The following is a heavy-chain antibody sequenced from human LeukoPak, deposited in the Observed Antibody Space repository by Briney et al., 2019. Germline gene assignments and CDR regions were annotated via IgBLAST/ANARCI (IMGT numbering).Heavy chain of an antibody. CDR2: IKQDGSEK. J-gene: IGHJ4*02. Sequence: GGSLRLSCAASGFTFSSDWMSWVRQAPGKGLEWVANIKQDGSEKYYVDSVKGRFTISRDNAKNSLYLQMNSLTAEDTAVYSCARQGGYSSSWADYWGQGTLVTVSS. CDR1: GFTFSSDW. CDR3: ARQGGYSSSWADY. V-gene: IGHV3-7*01. D-gene: IGHD6-13*01.